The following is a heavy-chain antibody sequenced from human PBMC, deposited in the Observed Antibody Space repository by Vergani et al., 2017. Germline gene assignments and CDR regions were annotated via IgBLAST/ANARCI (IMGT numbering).Heavy chain of an antibody. Sequence: QVQLQESGPGLVKPSETLSLTCTVSGGSISSHYWSWIRQPPGKGLEWIGYIYYSGSTNYNPSLKSRVTISVDTSKNQFSLKLSSVTAADTAVYYCARTDCSGGSCYSGGFDYWGQGTLVTVSS. J-gene: IGHJ4*02. V-gene: IGHV4-59*11. CDR1: GGSISSHY. D-gene: IGHD2-15*01. CDR3: ARTDCSGGSCYSGGFDY. CDR2: IYYSGST.